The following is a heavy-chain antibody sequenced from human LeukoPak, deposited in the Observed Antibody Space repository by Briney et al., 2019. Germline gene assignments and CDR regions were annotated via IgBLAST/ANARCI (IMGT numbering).Heavy chain of an antibody. Sequence: QTGGSLRLSCTASGFAYSGSSMHWVRQAPGKGLEWVSGIQRDGSSPTYADSVKGRFTISRDNAKNSLSLQMNSLRAEDTAVYYCVSRAYRGEFDVWGQGTMVTVSS. CDR1: GFAYSGSS. D-gene: IGHD1-26*01. CDR2: IQRDGSSP. J-gene: IGHJ3*01. CDR3: VSRAYRGEFDV. V-gene: IGHV3-74*01.